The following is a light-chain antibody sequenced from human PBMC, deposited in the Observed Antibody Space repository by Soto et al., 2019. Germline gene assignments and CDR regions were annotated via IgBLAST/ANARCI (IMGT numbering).Light chain of an antibody. CDR2: GNS. CDR1: SSNIGAGYD. V-gene: IGLV1-40*01. Sequence: QSALTQPPSVSGAPGQRVTISCSGTSSNIGAGYDVHWYQQLPGTAPKLLIYGNSNGLSGVPDRFSGSKSGTSASLAITGLQAEDEADYYCQSYDSSLSHWLFGGGTKVTVL. CDR3: QSYDSSLSHWL. J-gene: IGLJ3*02.